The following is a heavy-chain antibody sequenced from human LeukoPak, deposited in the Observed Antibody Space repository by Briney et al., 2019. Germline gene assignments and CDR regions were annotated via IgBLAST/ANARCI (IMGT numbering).Heavy chain of an antibody. J-gene: IGHJ3*02. CDR1: GFTFSSYS. CDR2: ISGSGGST. CDR3: AKDPAYSNRGPTFDI. D-gene: IGHD4-11*01. V-gene: IGHV3-23*01. Sequence: GGSLRLSCAASGFTFSSYSMNWVRQAPGKGLEWVSAISGSGGSTYYADSVKGRFTISRDNSKNTLYLQMNSLRAEDTAVYYCAKDPAYSNRGPTFDIWGQGTMVTVSS.